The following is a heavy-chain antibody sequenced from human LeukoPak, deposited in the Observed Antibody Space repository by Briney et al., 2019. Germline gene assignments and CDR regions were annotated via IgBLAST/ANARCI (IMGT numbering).Heavy chain of an antibody. CDR2: ISGSGGST. CDR3: AKVNYYESSGYYDD. D-gene: IGHD3-22*01. CDR1: GFTFSSYA. V-gene: IGHV3-23*01. Sequence: GGSLRLSCAASGFTFSSYAMSWVRQAPGKGLEWVSAISGSGGSTYYADSVKGRFTISRDNSKSTLYLQMNSLRAEDTAVYYCAKVNYYESSGYYDDWGQGTLVTVPS. J-gene: IGHJ4*02.